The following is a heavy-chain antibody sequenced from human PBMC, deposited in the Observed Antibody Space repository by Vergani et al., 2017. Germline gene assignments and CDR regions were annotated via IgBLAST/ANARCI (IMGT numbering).Heavy chain of an antibody. V-gene: IGHV1-69*01. J-gene: IGHJ6*02. Sequence: QVQLVQSGAEVKKPGSSVKVSCKASGGTFSSYAISWVRQAPGQGLEWMGGIIPIFGTANYAQKFQGRVTITADESTSTASMELSSLRSEDTAVYYCATARRGLAKLYYYGMDVWGQGTTVTVSS. CDR2: IIPIFGTA. CDR3: ATARRGLAKLYYYGMDV. CDR1: GGTFSSYA. D-gene: IGHD6-6*01.